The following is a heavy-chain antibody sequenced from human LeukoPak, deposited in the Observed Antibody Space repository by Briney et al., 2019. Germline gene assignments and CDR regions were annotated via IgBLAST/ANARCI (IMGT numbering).Heavy chain of an antibody. CDR3: ARWIQLYDWFDP. Sequence: SETLSLTRAVSGGSISSGGYSWSWIRQPPGKGLEWIGYIYHSGSTYYNPSLKSRVTISVDRSKNQFSLKLSSVTAADTAVYYCARWIQLYDWFDPWGQGTLVTVSS. D-gene: IGHD5-18*01. CDR1: GGSISSGGYS. V-gene: IGHV4-30-2*01. J-gene: IGHJ5*02. CDR2: IYHSGST.